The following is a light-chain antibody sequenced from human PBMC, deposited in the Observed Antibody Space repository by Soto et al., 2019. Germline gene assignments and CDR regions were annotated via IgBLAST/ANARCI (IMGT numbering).Light chain of an antibody. V-gene: IGLV2-14*03. Sequence: QSVLTQPASVSGSPGQWITISCTGTSSDIGAYKYVSWYQQHPGKAPRLMIYDVSNRPSGVSNRFSGSKSGNTASLTISGLQAEDEADYYCSSFTSRSNWVFGGGTKVTVL. CDR3: SSFTSRSNWV. J-gene: IGLJ3*02. CDR2: DVS. CDR1: SSDIGAYKY.